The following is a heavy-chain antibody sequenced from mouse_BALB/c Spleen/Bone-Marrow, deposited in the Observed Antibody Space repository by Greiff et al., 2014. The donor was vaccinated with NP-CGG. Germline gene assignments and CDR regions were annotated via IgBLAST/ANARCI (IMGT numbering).Heavy chain of an antibody. Sequence: VKLQESGAELMKPGASVKISCKATGYTFSSYWIEWVKQRPGHGLEWIGEILPGSGSTNYNERFKGKATFTADTSSNTAYMQLSSLTSGDSAVYYCARGYAMDYWGQGTSVTVSS. CDR1: GYTFSSYW. V-gene: IGHV1-9*01. J-gene: IGHJ4*01. CDR3: ARGYAMDY. CDR2: ILPGSGST.